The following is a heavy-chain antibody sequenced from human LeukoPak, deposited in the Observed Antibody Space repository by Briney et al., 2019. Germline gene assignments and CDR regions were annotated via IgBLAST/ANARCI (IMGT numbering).Heavy chain of an antibody. CDR2: IYYSGST. Sequence: SETLSLTCAVYGGSFSGYYWSWIRQPPGKGLEWIGYIYYSGSTNYNPSLKSRVTISVDTSKNQFSLKLSSVTAADTAVYYCARVATLYPRWELPSYYFDYWGQGTLVTVSS. CDR1: GGSFSGYY. J-gene: IGHJ4*02. V-gene: IGHV4-59*01. D-gene: IGHD1-26*01. CDR3: ARVATLYPRWELPSYYFDY.